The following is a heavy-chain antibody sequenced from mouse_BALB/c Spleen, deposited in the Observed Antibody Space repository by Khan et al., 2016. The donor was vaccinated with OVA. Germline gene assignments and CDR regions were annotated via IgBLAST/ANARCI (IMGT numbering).Heavy chain of an antibody. CDR1: GISITTGNYR. V-gene: IGHV3-5*02. J-gene: IGHJ2*01. Sequence: EVQLVESGPGLVKPSQTVSLTCTVTGISITTGNYRWSWIRQFPGNKLGWIGFLYYSGTITYNPSLTSRTTIPSATSKSQFFQEMNFLTAEDTATYFCAREYGSRKDYFDDWGEGTTLTVSS. CDR2: LYYSGTI. CDR3: AREYGSRKDYFDD. D-gene: IGHD1-1*01.